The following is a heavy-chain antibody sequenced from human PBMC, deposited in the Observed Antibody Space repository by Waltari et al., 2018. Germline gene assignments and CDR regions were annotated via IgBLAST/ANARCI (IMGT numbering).Heavy chain of an antibody. D-gene: IGHD6-19*01. V-gene: IGHV4-30-2*01. Sequence: QLQLQXSGXXLVKXSPTLSXTCPVSAASXPSGSYYWSWIRQHPETGLEWIGYIXHSGNXYYNPSLKSRXSMSVDTSENQFSLKLTXVTAADTAXYXCAXVRREQWRGFDXWGQGTLVTVSS. CDR1: AASXPSGSYY. CDR3: AXVRREQWRGFDX. CDR2: IXHSGNX. J-gene: IGHJ4*02.